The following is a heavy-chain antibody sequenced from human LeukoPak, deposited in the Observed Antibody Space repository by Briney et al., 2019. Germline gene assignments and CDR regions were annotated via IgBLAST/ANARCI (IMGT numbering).Heavy chain of an antibody. CDR3: ARCIAAANTPRFNEKTFDY. Sequence: GGSLRLSCAASGFTFSSYSMNWVRQAPGKGLEWVSSISSSSSYIYYADSVKGRFTISRDNAKNSLYLQMNSLRAEDTAVYYCARCIAAANTPRFNEKTFDYWGQGTLVTVSS. J-gene: IGHJ4*02. D-gene: IGHD6-13*01. CDR1: GFTFSSYS. V-gene: IGHV3-21*01. CDR2: ISSSSSYI.